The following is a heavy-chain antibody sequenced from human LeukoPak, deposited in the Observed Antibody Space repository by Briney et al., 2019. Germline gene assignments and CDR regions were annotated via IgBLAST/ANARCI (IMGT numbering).Heavy chain of an antibody. J-gene: IGHJ4*02. CDR3: ARARWQQLKPFDY. Sequence: SETLSLTCTVSGGSISSSSYYWGWLRQPPGKGLEWMGSIYYSGSTYYNPSLKSRVTMSVDTSKTQFSLKLSSVTAADTAVYYCARARWQQLKPFDYWGQGTLVTVSS. D-gene: IGHD6-13*01. V-gene: IGHV4-39*07. CDR2: IYYSGST. CDR1: GGSISSSSYY.